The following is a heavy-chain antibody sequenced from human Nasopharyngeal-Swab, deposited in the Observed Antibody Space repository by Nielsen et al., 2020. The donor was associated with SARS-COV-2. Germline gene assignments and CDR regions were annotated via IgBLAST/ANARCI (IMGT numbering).Heavy chain of an antibody. D-gene: IGHD1-26*01. CDR1: GCSISSSYYF. CDR3: AREPRALDF. Sequence: SETLSLTCTVSGCSISSSYYFWSWIRQPPGKGLESIANIYYSGTTYYNPSLRSRVAISLDTSKNQFSLKLSSVAAADTAVYYCAREPRALDFWGQGTMVTVSS. V-gene: IGHV4-39*01. CDR2: IYYSGTT. J-gene: IGHJ3*01.